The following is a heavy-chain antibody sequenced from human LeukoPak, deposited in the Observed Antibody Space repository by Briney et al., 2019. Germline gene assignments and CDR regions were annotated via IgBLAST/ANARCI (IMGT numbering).Heavy chain of an antibody. J-gene: IGHJ6*03. CDR2: MNPNSGNT. CDR3: ARVRGYSYGLMNYYYYMDV. Sequence: ASVKVSCKASGYTFTSYDINWVRQATGQGLEWMGWMNPNSGNTGYAQKFQGRVTMTRNTSISTAYMELSSLRSEDTAVYYCARVRGYSYGLMNYYYYMDVWGKGTTVTISS. D-gene: IGHD5-18*01. CDR1: GYTFTSYD. V-gene: IGHV1-8*01.